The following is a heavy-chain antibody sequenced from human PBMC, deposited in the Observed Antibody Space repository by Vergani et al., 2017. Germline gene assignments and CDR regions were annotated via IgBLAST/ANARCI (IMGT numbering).Heavy chain of an antibody. Sequence: QLQLQESGPGLVKPSETLSLTCTVSGGSISSSSYYWGWIRQPPGKGLEWIGSIYYSGSTYYNPSLKSRVTISVDTSKNQFSLKLSSVTAADTAVYYCARVYDSYYYYMDVWGKGTTVTVSS. D-gene: IGHD3-22*01. CDR1: GGSISSSSYY. J-gene: IGHJ6*03. CDR3: ARVYDSYYYYMDV. V-gene: IGHV4-39*07. CDR2: IYYSGST.